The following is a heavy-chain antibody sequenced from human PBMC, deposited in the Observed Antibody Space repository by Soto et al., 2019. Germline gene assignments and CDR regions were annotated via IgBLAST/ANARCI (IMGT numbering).Heavy chain of an antibody. CDR1: GDTFSSYA. CDR3: ARDGYYYDSSGYYYYFDY. Sequence: SVKVSCKASGDTFSSYAISWVRQAPGQGLEWMGGIIPIFGTANYAQKFQGRVTITADESTSTAYMELSSLRSEDTAVYYCARDGYYYDSSGYYYYFDYWGQGTLVTVSS. J-gene: IGHJ4*02. V-gene: IGHV1-69*13. CDR2: IIPIFGTA. D-gene: IGHD3-22*01.